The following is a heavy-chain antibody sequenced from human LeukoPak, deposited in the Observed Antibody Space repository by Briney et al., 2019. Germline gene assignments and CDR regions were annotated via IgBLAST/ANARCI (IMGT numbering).Heavy chain of an antibody. J-gene: IGHJ4*02. V-gene: IGHV4-59*08. Sequence: SDPLSLTCTVSGGSISSYYWSWIRQPPGKGLEWIGYIYYSGSTNYNPSLKSRVTISVDTSKNQFSLKLSSVTAADTAVYYCAGSITRRDCSGGSCYHSGADYWGQGTLVTVSS. CDR1: GGSISSYY. CDR3: AGSITRRDCSGGSCYHSGADY. CDR2: IYYSGST. D-gene: IGHD2-15*01.